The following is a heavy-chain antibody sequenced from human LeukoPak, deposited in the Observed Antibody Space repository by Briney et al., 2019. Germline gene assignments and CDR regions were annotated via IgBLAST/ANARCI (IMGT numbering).Heavy chain of an antibody. Sequence: SETLSLTCTVSGGSISSYYWSWIRQPPGKGLEWIGYIYYSGSTNYNPSLKSRVTISVDTSKNQFSLKLSSVTAADTAVYYCASGRYDSSGYVDDYWGQGTLVTVSS. CDR1: GGSISSYY. CDR3: ASGRYDSSGYVDDY. CDR2: IYYSGST. V-gene: IGHV4-59*01. J-gene: IGHJ4*02. D-gene: IGHD3-22*01.